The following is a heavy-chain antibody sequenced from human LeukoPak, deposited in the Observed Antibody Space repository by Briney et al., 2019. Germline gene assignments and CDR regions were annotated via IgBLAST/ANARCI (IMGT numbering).Heavy chain of an antibody. CDR1: GFTFSSYA. CDR2: ISGSGGST. D-gene: IGHD2-2*01. V-gene: IGHV3-23*01. J-gene: IGHJ4*02. CDR3: AKDSKDIVVVPDATFEY. Sequence: PGGSLRLSCAASGFTFSSYAMSWVRQAPGKGLEWVSAISGSGGSTYYADSVKGRFTISRDNSKNTLYLQMNSLRAEDTAVYYCAKDSKDIVVVPDATFEYWGQGTLVTVSS.